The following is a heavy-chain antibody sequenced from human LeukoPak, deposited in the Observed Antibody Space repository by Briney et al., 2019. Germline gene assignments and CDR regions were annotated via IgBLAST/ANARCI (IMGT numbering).Heavy chain of an antibody. CDR1: GFTFSDYW. D-gene: IGHD5-18*01. CDR3: ARDRGFSYGIDF. J-gene: IGHJ4*02. CDR2: IQQDGSEK. V-gene: IGHV3-7*04. Sequence: GESLRLSCAASGFTFSDYWMSWVRQAPGKGLEWVANIQQDGSEKYYVDSVKGRFTISRDNAEKSLFLQVSSLRGEDTAVYYCARDRGFSYGIDFWGQGTLVTVSS.